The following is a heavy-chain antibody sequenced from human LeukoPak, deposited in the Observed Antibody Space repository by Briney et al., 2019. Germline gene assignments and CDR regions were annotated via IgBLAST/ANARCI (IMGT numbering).Heavy chain of an antibody. D-gene: IGHD1-14*01. J-gene: IGHJ5*02. CDR1: GGSISSSSYY. Sequence: SETLSLTCTVSGGSISSSSYYWGWLRQPPGKGLEWLGSIYYSGSTYYNPPLKSRVTISVDTSKNQFSLKLSSVTAADTAVYYCARSPREAENWFDPWGQGTLVTVSS. V-gene: IGHV4-39*07. CDR2: IYYSGST. CDR3: ARSPREAENWFDP.